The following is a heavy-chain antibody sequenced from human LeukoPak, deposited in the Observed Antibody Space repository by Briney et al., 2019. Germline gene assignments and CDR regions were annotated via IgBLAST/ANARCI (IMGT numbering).Heavy chain of an antibody. Sequence: SETLSLTCTVSGGSISTYYWSWVRQPPGKGLEWIGYIYYSGSTNYNPSLKSRITISVDTSKNQFSPKLNSVTAADTAVYYCARKGYSISWYSPWGQGTLVTVSS. V-gene: IGHV4-59*08. CDR3: ARKGYSISWYSP. J-gene: IGHJ5*02. CDR1: GGSISTYY. CDR2: IYYSGST. D-gene: IGHD6-13*01.